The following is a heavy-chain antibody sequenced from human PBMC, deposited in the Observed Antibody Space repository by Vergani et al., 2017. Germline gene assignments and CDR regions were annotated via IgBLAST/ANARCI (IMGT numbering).Heavy chain of an antibody. CDR2: IIPIFGTA. CDR1: GGTFSSYA. J-gene: IGHJ6*02. V-gene: IGHV1-69*01. CDR3: ARDAAMVRGVMPDYYYYGMDV. Sequence: QVQLVQSGAEVKKPGSSVKVSCKASGGTFSSYAISWVRQAPGQGLEWMGGIIPIFGTANYAQKFQGRVTITADESTSTDYMELSSLRSEDTAVYYCARDAAMVRGVMPDYYYYGMDVWGQGTTVTVSS. D-gene: IGHD3-10*01.